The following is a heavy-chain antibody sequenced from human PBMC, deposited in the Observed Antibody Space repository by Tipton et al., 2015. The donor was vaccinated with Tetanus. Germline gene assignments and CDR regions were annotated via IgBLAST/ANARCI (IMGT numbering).Heavy chain of an antibody. CDR1: GFTFNRYS. V-gene: IGHV3-23*01. Sequence: SLRLSCAASGFTFNRYSINWVRQAPGKGLVWVSSISGSGDTTYYADSVRGRFTVSRDNSKDTVYLDVRSLRDEDTAVYYCATDGLPRGFVMVEATTQKYFRHWGRGTLVTVSS. D-gene: IGHD2-21*01. J-gene: IGHJ1*01. CDR2: ISGSGDTT. CDR3: ATDGLPRGFVMVEATTQKYFRH.